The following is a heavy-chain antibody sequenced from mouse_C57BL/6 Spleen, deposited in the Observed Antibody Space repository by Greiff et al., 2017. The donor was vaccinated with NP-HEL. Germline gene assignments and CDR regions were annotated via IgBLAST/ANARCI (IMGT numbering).Heavy chain of an antibody. J-gene: IGHJ4*01. Sequence: VQLQQSGPELVKPGASVKIPCKASGYTFTDYNMDWVKQSHGKSLEWIGDINPNNGGTIYNQKFKGKATLTVDKSSSTAYMELRSLTSEDTAVYYCARWGTTVVGDAMDYWGQGTSVTVSS. CDR3: ARWGTTVVGDAMDY. V-gene: IGHV1-18*01. D-gene: IGHD1-1*01. CDR2: INPNNGGT. CDR1: GYTFTDYN.